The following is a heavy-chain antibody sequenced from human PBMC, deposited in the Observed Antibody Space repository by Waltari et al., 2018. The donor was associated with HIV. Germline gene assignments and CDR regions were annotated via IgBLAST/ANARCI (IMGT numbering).Heavy chain of an antibody. CDR2: FYSGGST. Sequence: EVQLVESGGGLIQPGGSLRLSCAASGFTVSSNYMSWVRQAPGKGLEWVSVFYSGGSTSDAASVKRRFTISRDNSRNTLYLQMNSLRAEDTAVYYCARVSRTMMGYFQHWGQGTLVTVSS. V-gene: IGHV3-53*01. J-gene: IGHJ1*01. CDR3: ARVSRTMMGYFQH. CDR1: GFTVSSNY. D-gene: IGHD3-22*01.